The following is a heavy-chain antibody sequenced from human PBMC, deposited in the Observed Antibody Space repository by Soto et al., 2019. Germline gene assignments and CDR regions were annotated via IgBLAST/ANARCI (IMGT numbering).Heavy chain of an antibody. V-gene: IGHV1-18*01. CDR3: AREVVAANYYYGMDV. D-gene: IGHD2-15*01. CDR2: ISAYNGNT. J-gene: IGHJ6*02. CDR1: GYTFTSYG. Sequence: ASVKVSCKASGYTFTSYGISWVRQAPGQGLEWMGWISAYNGNTNYAQKLQGRVTMTTDTSTSTAYMELRSLRSDDTAVYYCAREVVAANYYYGMDVWGQGTTVTVSS.